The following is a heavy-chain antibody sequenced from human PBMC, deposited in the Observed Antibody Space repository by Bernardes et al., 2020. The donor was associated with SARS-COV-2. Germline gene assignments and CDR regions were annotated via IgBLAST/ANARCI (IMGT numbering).Heavy chain of an antibody. D-gene: IGHD3-22*01. CDR3: ARVYDSSGYWVLFDY. V-gene: IGHV1-8*01. CDR2: MNPNSGNT. Sequence: ASVKVSCKASGYTFTSYDINWVRQATGQGLEWMGWMNPNSGNTGYAQKFQGRVTMTRNTAISTAYMELSSLRSEDTAVYYCARVYDSSGYWVLFDYWGQGTLVTVSS. CDR1: GYTFTSYD. J-gene: IGHJ4*02.